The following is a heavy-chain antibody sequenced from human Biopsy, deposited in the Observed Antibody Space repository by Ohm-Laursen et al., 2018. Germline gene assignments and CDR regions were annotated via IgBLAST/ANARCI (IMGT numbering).Heavy chain of an antibody. Sequence: TLSLTCPVYGGAFRGYYLGWVRQTPGEGTGGIWGISDRGSTNYKPSLKSRVIISVDTSKNQFSLNLSSVTAADTAVYYCARRGSGGRSFDHWGQGTLVTVSS. J-gene: IGHJ4*02. CDR1: GGAFRGYY. V-gene: IGHV4-59*08. CDR2: ISDRGST. CDR3: ARRGSGGRSFDH. D-gene: IGHD2-15*01.